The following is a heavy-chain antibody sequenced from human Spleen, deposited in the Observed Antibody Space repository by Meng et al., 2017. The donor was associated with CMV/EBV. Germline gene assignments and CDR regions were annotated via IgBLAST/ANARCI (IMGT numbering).Heavy chain of an antibody. Sequence: GESLKISCKGSGYSFTSYWIGWVRQMPGKGLEWMGIIYPGDSDTRYSPSFQGQVTISADKSISTAYLQWSSLKASDTAMYYCARRGGGYYYDSSSSGRAFDIWGQGTMVTVSS. V-gene: IGHV5-51*01. D-gene: IGHD3-22*01. CDR1: GYSFTSYW. J-gene: IGHJ3*02. CDR3: ARRGGGYYYDSSSSGRAFDI. CDR2: IYPGDSDT.